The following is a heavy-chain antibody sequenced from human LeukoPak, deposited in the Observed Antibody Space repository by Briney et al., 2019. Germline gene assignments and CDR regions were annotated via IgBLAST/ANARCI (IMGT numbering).Heavy chain of an antibody. CDR2: IYYSGST. V-gene: IGHV4-30-4*08. Sequence: SQTLSLTCTVSGGSISSGDYYWSWIRHPPGKGLEWIGYIYYSGSTYYNPSLKSRVTISVDTSKNQFSLKLSSVTAADTAVYYCARVATTVTKWYFDLWGRGTLVTVSS. D-gene: IGHD4-11*01. J-gene: IGHJ2*01. CDR1: GGSISSGDYY. CDR3: ARVATTVTKWYFDL.